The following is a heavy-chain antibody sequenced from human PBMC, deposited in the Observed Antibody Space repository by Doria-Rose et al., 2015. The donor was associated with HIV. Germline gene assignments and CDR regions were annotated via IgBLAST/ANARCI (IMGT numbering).Heavy chain of an antibody. D-gene: IGHD3-10*01. CDR2: INDTGSA. Sequence: PSETLSLTCAVYGGSFSDHYWSWIRQPPGKGLEWIGEINDTGSANYNPSLKSRVTISVDTSKSQFSLKVSSVTAADTAVYYCARVPDNYITSPFDYWGQGKLVTVSS. CDR1: GGSFSDHY. V-gene: IGHV4-34*01. J-gene: IGHJ4*02. CDR3: ARVPDNYITSPFDY.